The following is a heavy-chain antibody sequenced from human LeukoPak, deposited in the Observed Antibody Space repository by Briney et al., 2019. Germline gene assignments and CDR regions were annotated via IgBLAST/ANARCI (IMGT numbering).Heavy chain of an antibody. Sequence: GGSLRLSCAASGFTFSSYAMSWVRQAPGKGLEWVSAISASGGKTYYADSVKGRFTISRDNSKNTLYLQMNSLRAEDTAIYYCAKAAGMGGNYYNFYFDYWGQGTLVTVSS. CDR2: ISASGGKT. CDR1: GFTFSSYA. D-gene: IGHD1-26*01. V-gene: IGHV3-23*01. J-gene: IGHJ4*02. CDR3: AKAAGMGGNYYNFYFDY.